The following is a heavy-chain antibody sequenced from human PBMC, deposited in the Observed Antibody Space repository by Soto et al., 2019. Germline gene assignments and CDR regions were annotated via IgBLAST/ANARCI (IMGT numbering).Heavy chain of an antibody. CDR1: GGTFRSYS. V-gene: IGHV1-69*01. Sequence: QVQLVQSGAEVKKPGSSVKVSCKASGGTFRSYSIHWVRQAPGQGLEWMGGIIPSFGITNYAQKFQGRVTITADECTSTAYMKLSSLGSDDTAVYSCARPDEGGYSTNHHYYYALDVWGEGTTFSVTS. J-gene: IGHJ6*04. CDR3: ARPDEGGYSTNHHYYYALDV. D-gene: IGHD3-22*01. CDR2: IIPSFGIT.